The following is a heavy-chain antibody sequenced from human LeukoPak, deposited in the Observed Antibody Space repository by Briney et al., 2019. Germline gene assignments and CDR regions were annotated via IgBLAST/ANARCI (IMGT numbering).Heavy chain of an antibody. V-gene: IGHV4-59*08. Sequence: PSETLSLTCTVSGGSTSSYYWSWIRQPPGKGLEWIGYIYYSGSTNYNPSLKSRVTISVDTSKNQFSLKLSSVTAADTAVYYCASGWYRDHWFDPWGQGTLVTVSS. D-gene: IGHD6-19*01. CDR2: IYYSGST. J-gene: IGHJ5*02. CDR1: GGSTSSYY. CDR3: ASGWYRDHWFDP.